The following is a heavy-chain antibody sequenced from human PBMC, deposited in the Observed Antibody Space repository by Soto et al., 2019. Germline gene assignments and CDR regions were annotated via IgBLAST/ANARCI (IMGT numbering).Heavy chain of an antibody. CDR1: GASISGYY. Sequence: SETLSLSCTVSGASISGYYWSWIRKSAGKGLEWIGRIYATGTTDYNPSLKSRVMMSVDTPKKQFSLKLRSVTAADTAVYYCVRDGTKTLRDWFDPWGQGISVTVSS. V-gene: IGHV4-4*07. CDR3: VRDGTKTLRDWFDP. J-gene: IGHJ5*02. D-gene: IGHD1-1*01. CDR2: IYATGTT.